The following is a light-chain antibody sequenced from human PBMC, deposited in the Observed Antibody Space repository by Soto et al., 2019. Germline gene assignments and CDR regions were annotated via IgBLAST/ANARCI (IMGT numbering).Light chain of an antibody. CDR1: SSTIGAGYD. CDR3: QSSDRSLSGWV. Sequence: QSVLTQPPSVSGAPGQRVTISCTGSSSTIGAGYDVHWYQHLPGTAPKLLIYDNSNRPSGVPDRFSGSKSGTSASLAITGLQADDEADYYCQSSDRSLSGWVFGTGTKLTVL. J-gene: IGLJ1*01. CDR2: DNS. V-gene: IGLV1-40*01.